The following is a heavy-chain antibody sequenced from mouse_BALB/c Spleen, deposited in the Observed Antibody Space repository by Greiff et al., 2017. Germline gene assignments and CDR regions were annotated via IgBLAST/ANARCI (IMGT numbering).Heavy chain of an antibody. J-gene: IGHJ2*01. V-gene: IGHV14-1*02. CDR1: GFNIKDYY. Sequence: VQLQQSGAELVRPGALVKLSCKASGFNIKDYYMHWVKQRPEQGLEWIGWIDPENGNTIYDPKFQGKASITADTSSNTAYLQLSSLTSEDTAVYYCARDPYFDYWGQGTTLTVSS. CDR2: IDPENGNT. CDR3: ARDPYFDY.